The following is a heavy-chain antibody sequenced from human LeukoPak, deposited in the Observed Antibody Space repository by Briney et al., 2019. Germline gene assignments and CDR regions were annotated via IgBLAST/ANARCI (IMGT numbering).Heavy chain of an antibody. CDR1: GGSFSGYY. V-gene: IGHV4-34*01. CDR3: ARALDYGSGSYYNGPLNWFDP. J-gene: IGHJ5*02. CDR2: INHSGST. Sequence: SETLSLTCAVYGGSFSGYYWSWIRQPPGKGLEWIGEINHSGSTNYNPSLKSRVTISVDTSKNQFFLKLSSVTAADTAVYYCARALDYGSGSYYNGPLNWFDPWGQGTLVTVSS. D-gene: IGHD3-10*01.